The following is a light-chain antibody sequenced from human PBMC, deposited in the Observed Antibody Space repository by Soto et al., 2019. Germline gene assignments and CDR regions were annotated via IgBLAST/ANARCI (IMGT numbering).Light chain of an antibody. Sequence: EIVLTQSPGTLSLSPGERATLSCRASQSVSSNYLGWYQQQPGQAPRLLIYGASTRATSIPDRFSGSGSCKDFPLTISRLEPEDFAVYYCQQYGGSSLYTFGQGTKLEIK. CDR2: GAS. V-gene: IGKV3-20*01. CDR1: QSVSSNY. CDR3: QQYGGSSLYT. J-gene: IGKJ2*01.